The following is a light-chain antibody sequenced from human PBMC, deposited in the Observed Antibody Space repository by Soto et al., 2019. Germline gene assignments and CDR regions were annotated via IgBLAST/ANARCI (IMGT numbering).Light chain of an antibody. Sequence: DIQMTQSPSTLSASLGDRVTITCRASQSISSWLAWYQQKPGKAPKLLIYKASSLESGVPSRFRGSGSGTEFTLTISSLQPDDFEPYYCQQYNSYLWTFGQGTKVDIK. CDR1: QSISSW. J-gene: IGKJ1*01. V-gene: IGKV1-5*03. CDR3: QQYNSYLWT. CDR2: KAS.